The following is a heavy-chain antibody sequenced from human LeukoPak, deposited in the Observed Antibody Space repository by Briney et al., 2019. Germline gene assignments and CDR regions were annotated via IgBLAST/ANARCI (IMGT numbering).Heavy chain of an antibody. CDR1: GIDISYHY. CDR2: IHTGGTT. V-gene: IGHV3-66*01. D-gene: IGHD1-26*01. Sequence: GGSLRLSCVASGIDISYHYVGWVRQAPGKGLEWVSVIHTGGTTHYADSVKGRLTISRDMSKNTVYLQMNSLRAEDTAVYYCARDGYRGTYYDSLDIWGQGAVVTVSS. CDR3: ARDGYRGTYYDSLDI. J-gene: IGHJ3*02.